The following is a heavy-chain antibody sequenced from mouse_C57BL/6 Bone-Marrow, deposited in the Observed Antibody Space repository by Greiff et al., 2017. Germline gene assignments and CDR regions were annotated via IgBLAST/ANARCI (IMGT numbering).Heavy chain of an antibody. J-gene: IGHJ2*01. CDR3: ASFLLRDY. CDR1: GYAFSSSW. D-gene: IGHD1-1*01. CDR2: IYPGDGDT. Sequence: QVQLKQSGPELVKPGASVKISCKASGYAFSSSWMNWVKQRPGKGLEWIGRIYPGDGDTNYNGKFKGKATLTADKSYSRADMHLSNLTSEDSAVYFCASFLLRDYWGQGTTLTVSS. V-gene: IGHV1-82*01.